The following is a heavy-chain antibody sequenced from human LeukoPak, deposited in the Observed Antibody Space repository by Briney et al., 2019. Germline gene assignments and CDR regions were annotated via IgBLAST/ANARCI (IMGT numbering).Heavy chain of an antibody. D-gene: IGHD3-10*01. CDR1: GYTFTSYG. J-gene: IGHJ4*02. CDR2: ISAYNGNT. CDR3: ARALRPRLTSTYYYGSGSYKPRQPEAYYFDY. Sequence: ASVKVSCKASGYTFTSYGISWVRQAPGQGLEGMGWISAYNGNTNYAQKLQGRVTMTTDTSTSTAYMELRSLRSDDTAVYYCARALRPRLTSTYYYGSGSYKPRQPEAYYFDYWGQGTLVTVSS. V-gene: IGHV1-18*01.